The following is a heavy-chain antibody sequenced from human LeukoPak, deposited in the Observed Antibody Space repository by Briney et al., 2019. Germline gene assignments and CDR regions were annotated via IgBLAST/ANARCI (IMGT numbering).Heavy chain of an antibody. CDR2: MNPNSGNT. J-gene: IGHJ5*02. V-gene: IGHV1-8*01. D-gene: IGHD3-22*01. CDR1: GYTFTSYD. Sequence: GASVKVSCKASGYTFTSYDINWVRQATGQGLEWMGWMNPNSGNTGYVQKFQGRVTMTRNTSISTAYMELSSLRSEDTAVYYCARGTHYYDSSSYYLFDPWGQGTLVTVSS. CDR3: ARGTHYYDSSSYYLFDP.